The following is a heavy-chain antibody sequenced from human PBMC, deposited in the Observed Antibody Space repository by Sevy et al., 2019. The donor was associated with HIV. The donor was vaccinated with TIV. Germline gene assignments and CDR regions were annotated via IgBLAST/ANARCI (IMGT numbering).Heavy chain of an antibody. D-gene: IGHD6-19*01. CDR1: GFTFSSHA. J-gene: IGHJ4*02. CDR3: AREAGYSTGWSPGNY. CDR2: ISYDGVIK. V-gene: IGHV3-30*14. Sequence: GGSLRLSCAASGFTFSSHALHGVRQAPGKGLEWVALISYDGVIKYYAESVKGRFTISRDNSKNTLYLQMNSLRADDTAVYYCAREAGYSTGWSPGNYWGQGTLVTVSS.